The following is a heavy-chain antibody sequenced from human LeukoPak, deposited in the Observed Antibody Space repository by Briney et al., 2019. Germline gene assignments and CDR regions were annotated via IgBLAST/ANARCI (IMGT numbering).Heavy chain of an antibody. J-gene: IGHJ2*01. Sequence: GGSLRLSCAASGFIFDDYGMSWVRQVPEKGLEWVSGINWNGGSTGSEDSVEGRFTISRDNAKSSLYLQMNSLRAEDTALYHCARAPYFAGDHLQRWYFDLWGRGTLVTVSS. CDR1: GFIFDDYG. CDR2: INWNGGST. D-gene: IGHD3-9*01. V-gene: IGHV3-20*01. CDR3: ARAPYFAGDHLQRWYFDL.